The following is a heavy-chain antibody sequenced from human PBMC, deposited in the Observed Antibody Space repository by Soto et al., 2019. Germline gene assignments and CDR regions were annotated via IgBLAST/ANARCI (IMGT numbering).Heavy chain of an antibody. CDR3: AREKMRYYYDSSGYSGYFDY. Sequence: SVKVSCKASGGTFSSYAISWVRQAPGQGLEWMGGIIPIFGTANYAQKFQGRVTITADESTSTAYMELSSLRSEDTAVYYCAREKMRYYYDSSGYSGYFDYWGQGTLVTVSS. CDR2: IIPIFGTA. V-gene: IGHV1-69*13. J-gene: IGHJ4*02. CDR1: GGTFSSYA. D-gene: IGHD3-22*01.